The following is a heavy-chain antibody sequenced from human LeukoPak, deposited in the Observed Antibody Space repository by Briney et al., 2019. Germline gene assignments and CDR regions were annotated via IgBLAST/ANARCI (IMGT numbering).Heavy chain of an antibody. CDR3: ARRVAVAGQEDYFDY. Sequence: GESLKIPFKGSGYSFTSYWIGWVRQMPGKGLGWMGIIYPGDSDTRYSPSFQGQVTISADKSITTAYLQWSSLKASDTAMYYCARRVAVAGQEDYFDYWGQGTLVTVSS. CDR1: GYSFTSYW. V-gene: IGHV5-51*01. CDR2: IYPGDSDT. D-gene: IGHD6-19*01. J-gene: IGHJ4*02.